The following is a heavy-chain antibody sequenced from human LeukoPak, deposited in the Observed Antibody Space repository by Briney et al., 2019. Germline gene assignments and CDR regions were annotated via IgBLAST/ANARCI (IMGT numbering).Heavy chain of an antibody. V-gene: IGHV1-2*02. CDR3: ARVTARSFWSFPPPYYYYMDV. Sequence: ASVKVSCKASGYTFTGYYMHWVRQAPGQGLEWMGWINPNSGGTNYAQKFQGRVTMTRDTSISTAYMELSRLRSDDTAVYYCARVTARSFWSFPPPYYYYMDVWGKGTTVTVSS. CDR1: GYTFTGYY. D-gene: IGHD3-3*01. J-gene: IGHJ6*03. CDR2: INPNSGGT.